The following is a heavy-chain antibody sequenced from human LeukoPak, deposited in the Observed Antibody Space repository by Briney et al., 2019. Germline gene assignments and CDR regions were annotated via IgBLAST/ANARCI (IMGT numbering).Heavy chain of an antibody. CDR2: ISSSSSYI. Sequence: SGGSLRLSCAASGFTFSSYSMNWVRQAPGKGLEWVSSISSSSSYIYYADSVKGRFTISRDNAKNSLYLQMNSLRAEDTAVYYCARRLLWFGELLAFDIWGQGTMVTVSS. V-gene: IGHV3-21*01. D-gene: IGHD3-10*01. J-gene: IGHJ3*02. CDR1: GFTFSSYS. CDR3: ARRLLWFGELLAFDI.